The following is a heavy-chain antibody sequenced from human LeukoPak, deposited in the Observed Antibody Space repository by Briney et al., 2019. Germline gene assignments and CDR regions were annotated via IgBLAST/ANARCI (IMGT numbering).Heavy chain of an antibody. D-gene: IGHD2-2*01. CDR2: INHSGST. CDR3: ARGVPAAIDSYYFDY. J-gene: IGHJ4*02. Sequence: SATLSLTCAVYGGSFSGYYWSWIRHPPGKGREWIGEINHSGSTNYNPSLKSRVTISVDTSKNQFSLKLSSVTAADTAVYYCARGVPAAIDSYYFDYWGQGTLVTVSS. CDR1: GGSFSGYY. V-gene: IGHV4-34*01.